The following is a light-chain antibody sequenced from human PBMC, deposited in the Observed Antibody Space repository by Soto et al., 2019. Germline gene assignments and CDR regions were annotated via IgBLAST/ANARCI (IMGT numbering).Light chain of an antibody. CDR2: GAS. V-gene: IGKV1-39*01. CDR1: QSINTY. Sequence: DIHMTQSPASLSASVGDRVTITCSTSQSINTYLNWYQQKPGKAPKLLIYGASSLQSGVPLRFSGSGSWTDLTLTITTLQPEDFATYYCQESYSFLWGTCGQGTTVEIK. J-gene: IGKJ1*01. CDR3: QESYSFLWGT.